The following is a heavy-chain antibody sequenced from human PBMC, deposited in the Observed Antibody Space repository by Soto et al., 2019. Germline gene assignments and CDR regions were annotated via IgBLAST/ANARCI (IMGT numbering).Heavy chain of an antibody. J-gene: IGHJ4*02. CDR1: GFTFSSYA. CDR3: ARPDYGSGSYPDY. D-gene: IGHD3-10*01. CDR2: ISYDGGNK. Sequence: QVQLVESGGGVVQPGRSLRLSSAASGFTFSSYAMHWVRQAPGKGLEWVAVISYDGGNKYYADSVKGRFTISRDNSKNTLYLQINSLRAEDTAVYYCARPDYGSGSYPDYWGQGTLVTVSS. V-gene: IGHV3-30-3*01.